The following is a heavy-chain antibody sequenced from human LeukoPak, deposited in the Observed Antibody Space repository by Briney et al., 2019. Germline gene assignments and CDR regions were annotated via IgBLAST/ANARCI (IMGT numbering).Heavy chain of an antibody. CDR1: GDGVSNNNAA. CDR2: TYYRSKWYT. V-gene: IGHV6-1*01. D-gene: IGHD6-19*01. Sequence: SQTLSLTCAISGDGVSNNNAAWNWIRQSPSRGLEWLGRTYYRSKWYTDSAVSVNSRITINPDTSKNQFSLQLTSVTPEDSAVYYCARGNSGVAVARFDYWGQGTLVTVSS. CDR3: ARGNSGVAVARFDY. J-gene: IGHJ4*02.